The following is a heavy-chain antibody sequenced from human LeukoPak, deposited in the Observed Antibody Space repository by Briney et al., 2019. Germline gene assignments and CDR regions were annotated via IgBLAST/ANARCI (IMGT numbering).Heavy chain of an antibody. V-gene: IGHV4-34*01. CDR1: GGSFSGYY. J-gene: IGHJ6*03. CDR2: INHSGST. Sequence: SETLSLTCAVYGGSFSGYYWSWIRQPPGKGLEWIGEINHSGSTNYNPSLKSRVTISVDTSKSQFSLKLSSVTAADTAVYYCARQSRYYYYYMDVWGKGTTVTVSS. CDR3: ARQSRYYYYYMDV.